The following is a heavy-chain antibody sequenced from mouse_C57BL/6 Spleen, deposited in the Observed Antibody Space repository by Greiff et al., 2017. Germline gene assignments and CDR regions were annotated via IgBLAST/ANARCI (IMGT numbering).Heavy chain of an antibody. J-gene: IGHJ3*01. D-gene: IGHD1-1*01. CDR2: LYPGSGSI. Sequence: QVQLQQSGAELVKPGASVKLSCKASGYTFTEYSIHWVKQRPGQGLEWIGWLYPGSGSIKYNEKFKDKATLTADKSSSTVYMELSRLTSEDSAVYFCARHGWNVYDYGSSYPWFAYWGQGTLVTVSA. V-gene: IGHV1-62-2*01. CDR3: ARHGWNVYDYGSSYPWFAY. CDR1: GYTFTEYS.